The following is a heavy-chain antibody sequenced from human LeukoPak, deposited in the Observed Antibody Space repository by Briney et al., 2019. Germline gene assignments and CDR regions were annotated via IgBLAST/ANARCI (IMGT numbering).Heavy chain of an antibody. Sequence: PGGSLRLSCAASGFTFDDYTMHWVRQAPGKGLEWVSLISWDGGSTYYADSVKGRFTISRDNSKNSLYLQMNSLRAEDTAVYYCARVGSYYEFDYWGQGTQVTVSS. V-gene: IGHV3-43*01. CDR2: ISWDGGST. D-gene: IGHD1-26*01. J-gene: IGHJ4*02. CDR3: ARVGSYYEFDY. CDR1: GFTFDDYT.